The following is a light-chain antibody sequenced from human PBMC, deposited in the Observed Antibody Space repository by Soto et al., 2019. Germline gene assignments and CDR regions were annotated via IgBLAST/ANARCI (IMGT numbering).Light chain of an antibody. V-gene: IGKV3-15*01. CDR2: RAS. Sequence: EVVMTQSPGAVSVSPGERATLSCRASQSVTSNVAWYQQKPGQAPRLLIYRASARATGVPARFSGSGSGTDFTLTISSLQPDDFATYYCQHYSTYSPSFGGGTKVDIK. CDR3: QHYSTYSPS. J-gene: IGKJ4*01. CDR1: QSVTSN.